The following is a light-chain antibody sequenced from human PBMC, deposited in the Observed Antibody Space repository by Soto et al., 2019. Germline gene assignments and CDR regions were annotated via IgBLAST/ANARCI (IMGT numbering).Light chain of an antibody. CDR3: LQYNSLYT. CDR2: KTS. J-gene: IGKJ2*01. CDR1: QSLSGW. Sequence: DIQMTQSASTLSASVGDRVTITCRASQSLSGWLAWYQQKPGKAPKLLIYKTSTLESGVPSRFSGSGSGTQFTLTITSLQPDDFATYYCLQYNSLYTFGQGTKVDIK. V-gene: IGKV1-5*03.